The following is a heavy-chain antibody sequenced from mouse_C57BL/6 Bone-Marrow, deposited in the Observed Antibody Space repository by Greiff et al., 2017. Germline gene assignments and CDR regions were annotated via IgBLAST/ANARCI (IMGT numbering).Heavy chain of an antibody. Sequence: DVQLQESGPGMVKPSQSLSLTCTVTGYSITSGYDWHWIRHFPGNKLEWMGYISYSGSTNYNPSLKSRISITHNTSKNLFFLKLNSVTTEDTATYYCARGSNYFDYWGQDTTLTVSS. J-gene: IGHJ2*01. V-gene: IGHV3-1*01. CDR2: ISYSGST. CDR1: GYSITSGYD. CDR3: ARGSNYFDY.